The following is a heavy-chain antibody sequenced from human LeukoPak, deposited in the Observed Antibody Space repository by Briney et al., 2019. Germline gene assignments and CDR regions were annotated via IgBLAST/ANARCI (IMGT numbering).Heavy chain of an antibody. CDR2: IYSGGRT. D-gene: IGHD3-22*01. V-gene: IGHV3-66*01. Sequence: GGSLRLSCAASGFTVSSDYMSWVRQAPGKGLEWVSVIYSGGRTYYADSVKGRFTISRDNSKNTLYLQMNSLRAEDTAVYYCARESNSGYYLSYWGQGTLVTVSS. CDR3: ARESNSGYYLSY. CDR1: GFTVSSDY. J-gene: IGHJ4*02.